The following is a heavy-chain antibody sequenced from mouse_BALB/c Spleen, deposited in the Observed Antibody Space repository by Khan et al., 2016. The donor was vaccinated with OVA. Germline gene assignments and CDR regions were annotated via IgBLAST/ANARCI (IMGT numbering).Heavy chain of an antibody. V-gene: IGHV5-6*01. J-gene: IGHJ3*01. CDR2: ISTGGSYT. D-gene: IGHD1-1*01. CDR3: TRLAYYYDSEGFAY. Sequence: EVQLVESGGHLVKPGGSLKLSCAASGFTFSTFGMSWVRQTPDKRLEWVATISTGGSYTYYPDIVKGRFIISRDNAKNTLDLQMSSLKSEDTAMYYCTRLAYYYDSEGFAYWGQGTLVTVSA. CDR1: GFTFSTFG.